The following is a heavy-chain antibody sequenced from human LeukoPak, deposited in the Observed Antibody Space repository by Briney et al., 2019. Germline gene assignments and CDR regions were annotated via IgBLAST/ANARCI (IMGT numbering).Heavy chain of an antibody. D-gene: IGHD3-10*01. V-gene: IGHV4-38-2*02. CDR2: IYHSGNP. J-gene: IGHJ4*02. CDR3: ARLVRGIYDYFDY. Sequence: PSETLSLTCIVSGYSISSGFYWGWIRQPPGKGLEWIGSIYHSGNPYYNASLKSRVTISVDTSKNQFSLKLNSVTAADTAVYYCARLVRGIYDYFDYWGQGTLVTVSS. CDR1: GYSISSGFY.